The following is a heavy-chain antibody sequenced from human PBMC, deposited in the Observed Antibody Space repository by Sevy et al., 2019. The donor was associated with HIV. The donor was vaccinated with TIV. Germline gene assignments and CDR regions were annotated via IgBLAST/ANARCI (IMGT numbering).Heavy chain of an antibody. CDR2: ISYDGSHK. D-gene: IGHD3-22*01. CDR1: GFIFSNYG. V-gene: IGHV3-30*18. Sequence: GGSLRLSCSASGFIFSNYGMHWVRQAPGKGLEWVAVISYDGSHKYYSDSVRGRFTISRDNSKNTVSLQVNSLRDEDTAIYYCAKGSKATDSAFDVWGQGTMVTVSS. J-gene: IGHJ3*01. CDR3: AKGSKATDSAFDV.